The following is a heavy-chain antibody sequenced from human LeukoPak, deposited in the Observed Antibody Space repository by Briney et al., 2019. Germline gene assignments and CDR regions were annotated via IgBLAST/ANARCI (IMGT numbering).Heavy chain of an antibody. D-gene: IGHD5-12*01. CDR1: GGSFSGYY. Sequence: SETLSLTCAVYGGSFSGYYWSWIRQPPGKGLEWIGEINHSGSTNYNPSLKSRVTISVDTSKNQFSLKLRSVTAADTAVYYCARVTGYDWESFYDYWGQGTLVTVSS. V-gene: IGHV4-34*01. J-gene: IGHJ4*02. CDR3: ARVTGYDWESFYDY. CDR2: INHSGST.